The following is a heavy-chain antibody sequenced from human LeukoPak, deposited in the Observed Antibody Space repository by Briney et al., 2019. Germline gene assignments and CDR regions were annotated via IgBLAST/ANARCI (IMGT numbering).Heavy chain of an antibody. V-gene: IGHV4-34*01. Sequence: SETLSLTCAVYGGSFSGYYWSWIRQPPGKGLEWIGEIYYSGSTNYNPSLKSRVTISVDTSKNQFSLKLSSVTAADTAVYYCERGMVLIFYWLVSWG. D-gene: IGHD3/OR15-3a*01. CDR3: ERGMVLIFYWLVS. CDR2: IYYSGST. CDR1: GGSFSGYY. J-gene: IGHJ5*01.